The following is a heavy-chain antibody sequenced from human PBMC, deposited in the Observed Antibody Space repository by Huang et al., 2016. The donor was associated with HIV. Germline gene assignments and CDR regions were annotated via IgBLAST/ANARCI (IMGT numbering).Heavy chain of an antibody. CDR1: TFTFGAYG. CDR3: ATKTAAMDI. CDR2: MKKDESEK. Sequence: VESGGRLVQPGGSIRLSFVGSTFTFGAYGMSWVRQSPGKGLRWVGNMKKDESEKYYVRSVKGRFKISRDNAKKVLFLEMNNVRVEDTATYYCATKTAAMDIWGQGTTVTVS. J-gene: IGHJ6*02. V-gene: IGHV3-7*01. D-gene: IGHD1-7*01.